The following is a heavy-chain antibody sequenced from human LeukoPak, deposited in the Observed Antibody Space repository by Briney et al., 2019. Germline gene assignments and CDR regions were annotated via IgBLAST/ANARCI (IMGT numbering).Heavy chain of an antibody. J-gene: IGHJ4*02. CDR1: GFSVRSNY. Sequence: GGSLRLSCAASGFSVRSNYMTWVRQAPGRGLEWVSLIYNDGSTYYADSVKGRFTISRDNSKNTLYLQMNSLRAEDTAVYYCVRGRYYFDYWGQGTLVTVSS. CDR2: IYNDGST. CDR3: VRGRYYFDY. V-gene: IGHV3-53*01.